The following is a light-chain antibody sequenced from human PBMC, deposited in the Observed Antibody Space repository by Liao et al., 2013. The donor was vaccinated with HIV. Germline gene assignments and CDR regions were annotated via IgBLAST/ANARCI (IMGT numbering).Light chain of an antibody. J-gene: IGLJ2*01. CDR2: ENS. CDR1: TLGDKY. V-gene: IGLV3-1*01. Sequence: YALTQAPSVSVSPGLTARITCSGHTLGDKYVSWYQQRPGQSPVVVIYENSKRPSGIPERFSGSNSGNTATLTISETQPMDEADYFCQAWDSSAAVVFGGGTKLTVL. CDR3: QAWDSSAAVV.